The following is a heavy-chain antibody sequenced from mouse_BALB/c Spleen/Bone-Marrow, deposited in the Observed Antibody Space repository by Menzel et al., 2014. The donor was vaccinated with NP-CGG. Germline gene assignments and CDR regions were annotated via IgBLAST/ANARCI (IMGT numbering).Heavy chain of an antibody. D-gene: IGHD1-1*02. CDR1: GFTFTDYY. V-gene: IGHV7-3*02. CDR3: ARGGNGLDY. J-gene: IGHJ2*01. CDR2: IRNKANGYTT. Sequence: EVKLMESGGGLVQPGGSLRLSCATSGFTFTDYYMSWVRQPPGKALEWLGFIRNKANGYTTEYSASVKGRFTISRDNSQSILYLQMNTLRAEDSATYYCARGGNGLDYWGQGTTLTVSS.